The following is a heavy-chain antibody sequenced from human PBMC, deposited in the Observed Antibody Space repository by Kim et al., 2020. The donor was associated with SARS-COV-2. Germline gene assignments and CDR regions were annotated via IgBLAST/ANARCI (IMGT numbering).Heavy chain of an antibody. CDR1: GGSFSGYY. Sequence: SETLSLTCAVYGGSFSGYYWSWIRQPPGKGLEWIGEINHSGSTNYNPSLKSRVTISVDTSKNQFSLKLSSVTAADTAVYYCARALPHLGGYSYGYAAPFDYWGQGTLVTVSS. J-gene: IGHJ4*02. D-gene: IGHD5-18*01. V-gene: IGHV4-34*01. CDR3: ARALPHLGGYSYGYAAPFDY. CDR2: INHSGST.